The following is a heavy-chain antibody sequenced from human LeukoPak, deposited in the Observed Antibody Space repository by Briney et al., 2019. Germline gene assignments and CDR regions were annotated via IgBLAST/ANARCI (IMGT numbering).Heavy chain of an antibody. J-gene: IGHJ4*02. D-gene: IGHD3-3*01. CDR3: ARGQHPKYYDFWSGYYTLDY. CDR2: ISSSGSTI. V-gene: IGHV3-11*01. CDR1: GFTFSDYY. Sequence: GGSLRLSCAASGFTFSDYYMSWIRQAPGKGLEWVSYISSSGSTIYYADSVKGRFTISRDNAKNSLYLQINSLRAEDTAVYYCARGQHPKYYDFWSGYYTLDYWGQGTLVTVSS.